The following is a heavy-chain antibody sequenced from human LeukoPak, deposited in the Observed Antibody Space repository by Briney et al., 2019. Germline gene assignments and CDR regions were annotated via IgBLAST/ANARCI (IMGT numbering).Heavy chain of an antibody. Sequence: PSETLSLTCAVYGGSFSGYYWSWLRQPPGKGLEWIGEINHSGSTNYNPSLKSRVTISVDTSKNQFSLKLSSVTAADTAVYYCASTIFGVEAPKNYYYYYMDVWGKGTTVTVSS. CDR2: INHSGST. D-gene: IGHD3-3*01. CDR1: GGSFSGYY. V-gene: IGHV4-34*01. J-gene: IGHJ6*03. CDR3: ASTIFGVEAPKNYYYYYMDV.